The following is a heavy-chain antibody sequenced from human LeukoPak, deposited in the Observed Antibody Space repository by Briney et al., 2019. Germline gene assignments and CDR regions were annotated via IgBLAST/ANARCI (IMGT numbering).Heavy chain of an antibody. CDR3: ARDTPTMVRGVITWFDP. J-gene: IGHJ5*02. CDR2: ISAYNGNT. Sequence: GASVKVSCKASGYTFTSYGISWVRQAPGQGLEWMGWISAYNGNTNYAQKLQGRVTMTTDTSTSTAYMELRSLRSDDTAVYYCARDTPTMVRGVITWFDPRGQGTLVTVSS. V-gene: IGHV1-18*01. D-gene: IGHD3-10*01. CDR1: GYTFTSYG.